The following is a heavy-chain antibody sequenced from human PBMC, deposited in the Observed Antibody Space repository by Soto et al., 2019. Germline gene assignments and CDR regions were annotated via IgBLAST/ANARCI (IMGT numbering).Heavy chain of an antibody. Sequence: PSETLSLTCTVSGGSISSYYWSWIRQPPGKGLEWIGYIYYSGSTNYNPSLKSRVTISVDTSKNQFSLKLSSVTAADTAVYYCEREAKDYGCDYWGQGTLVTVSS. V-gene: IGHV4-59*01. CDR1: GGSISSYY. D-gene: IGHD3-10*01. CDR2: IYYSGST. CDR3: EREAKDYGCDY. J-gene: IGHJ4*02.